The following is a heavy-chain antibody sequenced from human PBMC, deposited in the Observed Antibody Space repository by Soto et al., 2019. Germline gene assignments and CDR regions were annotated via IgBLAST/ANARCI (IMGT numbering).Heavy chain of an antibody. CDR1: GGSISVSNHY. CDR2: IYYSGTT. J-gene: IGHJ4*02. V-gene: IGHV4-39*01. Sequence: KPSETLSLTCTVSGGSISVSNHYWDWIRQSPGRGLEWIGTIYYSGTTIYNPSLQSRVTISVDRSKSQFSLKLISVSAADSAVYFCARRAPDSTGHHYFDYWGQGARVTVYS. D-gene: IGHD6-19*01. CDR3: ARRAPDSTGHHYFDY.